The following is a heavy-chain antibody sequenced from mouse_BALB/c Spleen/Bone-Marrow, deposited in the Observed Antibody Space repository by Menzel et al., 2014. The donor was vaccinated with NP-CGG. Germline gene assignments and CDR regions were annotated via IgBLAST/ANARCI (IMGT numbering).Heavy chain of an antibody. CDR2: IWAGGST. V-gene: IGHV2-9*02. CDR1: GFSLTSYG. J-gene: IGHJ3*01. Sequence: VKVVESGPGLVAPSQSLSITCTVSGFSLTSYGVHWVRQPPGKGLEWLGVIWAGGSTNYNSALMSRLSISKDNSKSXVFLKMNSLQTDDTAMYYCARDYDEWFAYWGQGTLVTVSA. D-gene: IGHD2-12*01. CDR3: ARDYDEWFAY.